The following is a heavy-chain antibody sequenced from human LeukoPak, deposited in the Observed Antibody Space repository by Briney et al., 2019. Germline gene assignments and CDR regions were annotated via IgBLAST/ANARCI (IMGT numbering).Heavy chain of an antibody. Sequence: GESLKISCKGSGYSFTNYWIGWVRQMPGKGLEWMGIVYPGDSDTKYSPSFQGQVTISADKSISTAYLQWSSLKASDTVMYYCARHGRSSGWSFDYWGQGTLVTVSS. J-gene: IGHJ4*02. V-gene: IGHV5-51*01. CDR3: ARHGRSSGWSFDY. CDR1: GYSFTNYW. D-gene: IGHD6-19*01. CDR2: VYPGDSDT.